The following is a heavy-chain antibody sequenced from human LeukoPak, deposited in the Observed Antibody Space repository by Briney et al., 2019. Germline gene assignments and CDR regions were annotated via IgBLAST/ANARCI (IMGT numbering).Heavy chain of an antibody. V-gene: IGHV4-59*01. CDR1: GGSISTYY. CDR2: IYYSGST. CDR3: ARGGIAAFHFDY. J-gene: IGHJ4*02. D-gene: IGHD6-13*01. Sequence: SETLSLICTVSGGSISTYYWSWIRQPPGKGLEWIGYIYYSGSTNYNPSLKSRVTMSVDTSKNQFSLKLSSVTAADTAVYYCARGGIAAFHFDYWGQGTLVTVSS.